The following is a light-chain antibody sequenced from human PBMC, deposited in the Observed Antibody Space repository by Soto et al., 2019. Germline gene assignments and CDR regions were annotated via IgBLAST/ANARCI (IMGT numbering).Light chain of an antibody. CDR3: MQALQMLT. J-gene: IGKJ4*01. CDR1: QSLLHSNGYNY. Sequence: DIVMTQSPLSLPVTPGEPASISCRSSQSLLHSNGYNYLDWYVQKPGQSPQLLIYLGSNRASGVPERFSGSGSGTDFTLKISRVEAEDVGVYYCMQALQMLTFGGGTKVDIK. CDR2: LGS. V-gene: IGKV2-28*01.